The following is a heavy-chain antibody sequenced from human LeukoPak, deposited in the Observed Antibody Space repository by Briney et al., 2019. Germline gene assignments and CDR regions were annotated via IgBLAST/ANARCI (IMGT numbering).Heavy chain of an antibody. V-gene: IGHV4-39*07. CDR2: IYYSGST. D-gene: IGHD2-21*02. J-gene: IGHJ4*02. CDR3: ARGPPCGGDCYSLDY. Sequence: SETLSLTCTVSGGSISSSSYYWGWIRQPPGKGLEWIGSIYYSGSTYYNPSLKSRVTISVDTSKNQFSLKLSSVTAADTAVYYCARGPPCGGDCYSLDYWGQGTLVTVSS. CDR1: GGSISSSSYY.